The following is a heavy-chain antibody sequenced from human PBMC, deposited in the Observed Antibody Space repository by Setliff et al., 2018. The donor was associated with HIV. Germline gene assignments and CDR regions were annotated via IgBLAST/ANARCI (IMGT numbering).Heavy chain of an antibody. Sequence: LSLSCAASGFTFSRYGMHWVRQAPGKGLEWVAFIRYDATDKYYAESVRGRFTISRDYSSNMLYLQMNSLRAEDSAVYYCAKDPNSSWHVGFYNYGMDVWGQGTTVTVSS. CDR3: AKDPNSSWHVGFYNYGMDV. J-gene: IGHJ6*02. CDR2: IRYDATDK. CDR1: GFTFSRYG. V-gene: IGHV3-30*02. D-gene: IGHD6-13*01.